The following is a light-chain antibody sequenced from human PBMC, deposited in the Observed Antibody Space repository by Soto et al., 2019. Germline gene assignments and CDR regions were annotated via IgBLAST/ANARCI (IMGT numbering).Light chain of an antibody. CDR1: QSVSSGF. CDR3: QQYGSSSIT. V-gene: IGKV3-20*01. J-gene: IGKJ5*01. Sequence: EIVLTQSPATLSLSPGERATLSCRASQSVSSGFLAWYQQKPGQAPRLLIYGASSRATSIPDRFSGSGSGTDFTLTISRLEPEDFAVYYCQQYGSSSITFGQGTRLEIK. CDR2: GAS.